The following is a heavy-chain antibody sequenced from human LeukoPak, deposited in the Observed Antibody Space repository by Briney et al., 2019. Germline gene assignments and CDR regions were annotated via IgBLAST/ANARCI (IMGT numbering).Heavy chain of an antibody. V-gene: IGHV4-4*09. D-gene: IGHD3-22*01. CDR2: IYTSGST. CDR1: GGSLSSYY. Sequence: SETLSLTCTVSGGSLSSYYWSWIRQPPGKGLEWIGYIYTSGSTNYNPSLKSRVTISVDTSKNQFSLKLSSVTAADTAVYYCARHSSSGYYFGYWGQGTLVTVSS. J-gene: IGHJ4*02. CDR3: ARHSSSGYYFGY.